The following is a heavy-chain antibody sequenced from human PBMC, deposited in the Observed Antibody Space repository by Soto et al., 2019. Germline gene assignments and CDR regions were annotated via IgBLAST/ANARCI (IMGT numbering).Heavy chain of an antibody. D-gene: IGHD6-13*01. CDR2: IYSGGST. J-gene: IGHJ6*02. CDR1: GFPLTTYW. Sequence: PGGSLRLSCAASGFPLTTYWMHWVRQAPGKGLEWVSVIYSGGSTYYANSVKGRFTISRDNSKNTLYLQMNSLRAEDTAVYYCARERYSSSLNYYYGMDVWGQRTTVTVSS. CDR3: ARERYSSSLNYYYGMDV. V-gene: IGHV3-53*01.